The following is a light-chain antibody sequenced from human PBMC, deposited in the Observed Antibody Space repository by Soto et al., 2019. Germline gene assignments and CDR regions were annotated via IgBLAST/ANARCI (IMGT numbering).Light chain of an antibody. CDR3: QQRSDRLPIT. CDR1: QSVSSH. V-gene: IGKV3-11*01. J-gene: IGKJ5*01. Sequence: PGERGTLSCRASQSVSSHLAWYQQKPGQAPRLLIYDASKRPTGIPARFSGSGSGTDFTLTISSLEPEDFAVYYCQQRSDRLPITFGQGTRLE. CDR2: DAS.